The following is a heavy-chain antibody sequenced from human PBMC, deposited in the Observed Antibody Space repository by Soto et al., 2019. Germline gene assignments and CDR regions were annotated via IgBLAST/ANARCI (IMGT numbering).Heavy chain of an antibody. CDR1: GYAFTGYG. V-gene: IGHV1-18*01. D-gene: IGHD1-1*01. CDR2: ISAYDGDT. CDR3: TRLAERELVRYLDY. J-gene: IGHJ4*02. Sequence: QIQLVQSGAEVKKPGAAVNVSCRASGYAFTGYGFAWLRQAPGQGLEWMGWISAYDGDTNYAQNLQGRVSMTIDTSTYTAYMELRSLTSDDTAVYYCTRLAERELVRYLDYWGQGTLVTVSS.